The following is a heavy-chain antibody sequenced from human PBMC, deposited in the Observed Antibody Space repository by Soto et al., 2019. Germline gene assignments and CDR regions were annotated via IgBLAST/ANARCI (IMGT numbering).Heavy chain of an antibody. Sequence: GGSLRLSCAASGFTFSSYAMSWVRQAPGKGLEWVSAISGSGGSTYYADSVKGRFTISRDNSKNTLYLQMNSLRAEDTAVYYCAKSVYGGNSYYYYGMDVWGQRTTVTVSS. D-gene: IGHD2-21*02. CDR3: AKSVYGGNSYYYYGMDV. V-gene: IGHV3-23*01. J-gene: IGHJ6*02. CDR2: ISGSGGST. CDR1: GFTFSSYA.